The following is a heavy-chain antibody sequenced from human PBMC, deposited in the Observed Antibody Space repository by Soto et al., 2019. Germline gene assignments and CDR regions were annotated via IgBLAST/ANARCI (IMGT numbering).Heavy chain of an antibody. CDR1: GFSLSNARMG. CDR2: IFSSDEK. CDR3: ARTYYYDGSGYTPNYYFDY. Sequence: SGPTLVNPTETLTLTCTVSGFSLSNARMGVSWIRQPPGKALEWLAHIFSSDEKSYSTSLKSRLTISKDTSKSQVVLTMTNMDPVDTATYYCARTYYYDGSGYTPNYYFDYWGQGTLVTVSS. J-gene: IGHJ4*02. V-gene: IGHV2-26*01. D-gene: IGHD3-22*01.